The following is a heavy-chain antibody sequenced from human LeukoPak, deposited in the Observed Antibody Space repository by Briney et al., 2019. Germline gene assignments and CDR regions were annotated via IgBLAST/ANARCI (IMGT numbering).Heavy chain of an antibody. V-gene: IGHV1-18*01. CDR2: ISGDNGNT. Sequence: ASVKVSCKASGYTFTTYGIAGVRQAPGHGLEWMGWISGDNGNTNYAQNLQGRVTMTTDTSTTTAHMELRSLRSDDTAVYYCARDGYFDLWGRGTLVTVSS. CDR1: GYTFTTYG. J-gene: IGHJ2*01. CDR3: ARDGYFDL.